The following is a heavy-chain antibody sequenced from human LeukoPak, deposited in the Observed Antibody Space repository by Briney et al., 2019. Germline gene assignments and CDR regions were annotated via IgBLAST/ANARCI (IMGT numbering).Heavy chain of an antibody. CDR1: GFTFSTYT. V-gene: IGHV3-23*01. D-gene: IGHD2-2*01. Sequence: GGSLRLSCAASGFTFSTYTMYWVRHPPGKGLEWVSIIGSSGGGIHYADSVKGRFTISRDNSKNALYLQMNSLRVEDTAVYYCARGIVVSPAAPYSWFDPGGQGTLVTVSS. CDR3: ARGIVVSPAAPYSWFDP. CDR2: IGSSGGGI. J-gene: IGHJ5*02.